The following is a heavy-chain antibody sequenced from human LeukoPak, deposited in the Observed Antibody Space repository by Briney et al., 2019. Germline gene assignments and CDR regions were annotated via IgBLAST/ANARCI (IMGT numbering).Heavy chain of an antibody. CDR2: IYTTGRT. D-gene: IGHD3-16*02. CDR3: ARGGYTISSYIFDY. J-gene: IGHJ4*02. Sequence: SETLSLTCSVSGGSISSYWWSWIRQPAGKGLEFIGRIYTTGRTNYNPSLKSRVSMSVDTSKDKFSLELRSVTAADTAVYFCARGGYTISSYIFDYWGQGALVTVSS. CDR1: GGSISSYW. V-gene: IGHV4-4*07.